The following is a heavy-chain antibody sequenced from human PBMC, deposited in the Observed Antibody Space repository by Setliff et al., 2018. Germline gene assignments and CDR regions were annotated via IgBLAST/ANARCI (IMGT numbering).Heavy chain of an antibody. CDR3: ARVRSPALLAITNNWFDP. CDR2: ISVYNGNT. D-gene: IGHD3-3*01. V-gene: IGHV1-18*03. CDR1: GYTFTRYA. J-gene: IGHJ5*02. Sequence: ASVKVSCKASGYTFTRYAMNWVRQAPGQGLEWMGWISVYNGNTNYAQKLQGRVTMTTDTSTTTAYMELRSLTSDDMAVYYCARVRSPALLAITNNWFDPWGQGTLVTVSS.